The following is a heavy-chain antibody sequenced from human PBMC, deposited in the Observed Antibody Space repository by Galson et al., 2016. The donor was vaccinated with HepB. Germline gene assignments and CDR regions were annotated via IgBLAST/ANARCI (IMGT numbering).Heavy chain of an antibody. Sequence: SLRLSCAASGFTFSSYAMSWFRQAPGKGLDWVSSISGGGDSTFYADSVKGRFTISRDNSKNTLYLEMISLRAGDTAVYYCAKVPHHSTGWPRGIDYWGQGTLVIVSS. CDR3: AKVPHHSTGWPRGIDY. CDR1: GFTFSSYA. J-gene: IGHJ4*02. D-gene: IGHD6-25*01. CDR2: ISGGGDST. V-gene: IGHV3-23*01.